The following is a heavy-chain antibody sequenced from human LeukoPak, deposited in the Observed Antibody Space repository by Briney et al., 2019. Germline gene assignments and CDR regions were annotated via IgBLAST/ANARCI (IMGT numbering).Heavy chain of an antibody. CDR3: ARASCSSTSCYEFDY. CDR2: ISGSGSTI. V-gene: IGHV3-48*03. J-gene: IGHJ4*02. CDR1: AFTFSTYE. Sequence: PGGSLRLSCAASAFTFSTYEVNWVRQAPGKGLEWVSYISGSGSTIYYADSVKGRFTISRDNAKNSLYLQMNSLRAEDTAVYYCARASCSSTSCYEFDYWGQGTLVTVSS. D-gene: IGHD2-2*01.